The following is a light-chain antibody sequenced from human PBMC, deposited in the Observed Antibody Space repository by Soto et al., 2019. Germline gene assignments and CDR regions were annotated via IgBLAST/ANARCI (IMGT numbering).Light chain of an antibody. J-gene: IGKJ5*01. CDR3: QQSYSTPIS. CDR2: TAS. V-gene: IGKV1-39*01. Sequence: DIQMTQSPSSLSASVGDRVTIICRASQSIGSHLNWYQQKPGKAPNLLMYTASNLQSGVPSRFSGSGSGTDFTLTISSLQPEDFATYYCQQSYSTPISFGQGTRLEIK. CDR1: QSIGSH.